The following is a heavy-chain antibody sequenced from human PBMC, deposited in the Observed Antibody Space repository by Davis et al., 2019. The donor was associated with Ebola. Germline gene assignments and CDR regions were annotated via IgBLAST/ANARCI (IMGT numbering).Heavy chain of an antibody. CDR3: ARGGGIVVVPAAKSLFDY. D-gene: IGHD2-2*01. V-gene: IGHV1-18*04. CDR1: GYTFTSYG. CDR2: ISAYNGNT. J-gene: IGHJ4*02. Sequence: ASVKVSCKASGYTFTSYGISWVRQAPGQGLEWMGWISAYNGNTNYAQKLQGRVTMTTDTSTSTAYMELRSLRSDDTAVYYCARGGGIVVVPAAKSLFDYWGQGTLVTVSS.